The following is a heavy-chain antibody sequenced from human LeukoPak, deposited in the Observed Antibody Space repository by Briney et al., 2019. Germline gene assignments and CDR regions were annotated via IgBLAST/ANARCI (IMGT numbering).Heavy chain of an antibody. J-gene: IGHJ4*02. Sequence: PGGSLRLSCEASGFTFSDYYMSWVRQAPGKGLEWISHISSASFVIAYGESVKGRTTISRDNAKNSLYLQMNSLTAEDTAVYYCARVRDTILPYYFDYWGQGILVTVSS. CDR2: ISSASFVI. CDR3: ARVRDTILPYYFDY. V-gene: IGHV3-11*01. D-gene: IGHD3-3*01. CDR1: GFTFSDYY.